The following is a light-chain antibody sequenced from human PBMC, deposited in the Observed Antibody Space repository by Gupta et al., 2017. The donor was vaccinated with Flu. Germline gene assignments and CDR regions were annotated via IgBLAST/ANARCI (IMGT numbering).Light chain of an antibody. Sequence: GTSSDVGSYNLVSWYQQHPGKAPKLMIYEVSKRPSGVSNRFSGSKSGNTASLTISGLQAEDEADYYCCSYAGSSTEFGGGTKLTVL. CDR2: EVS. CDR1: SSDVGSYNL. J-gene: IGLJ2*01. CDR3: CSYAGSSTE. V-gene: IGLV2-23*02.